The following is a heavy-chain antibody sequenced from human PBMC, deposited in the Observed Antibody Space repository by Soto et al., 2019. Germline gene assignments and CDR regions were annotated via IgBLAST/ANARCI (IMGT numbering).Heavy chain of an antibody. CDR3: AKNYFMDV. J-gene: IGHJ6*03. Sequence: EVQLLESGGGLVQPGGSLRLSCAASGFIFTNYAMSWVRQAPGKGLEWVSSISRTGDAYYADSVRGRFTISRDDSKNTLYLQLNSLRAEDTAVYNCAKNYFMDVWGKGTTVTVSS. D-gene: IGHD3-10*01. CDR1: GFIFTNYA. V-gene: IGHV3-23*01. CDR2: ISRTGDA.